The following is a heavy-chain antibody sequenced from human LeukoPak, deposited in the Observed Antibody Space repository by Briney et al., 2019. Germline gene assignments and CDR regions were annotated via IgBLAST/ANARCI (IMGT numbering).Heavy chain of an antibody. CDR3: ARAPPESTARDY. Sequence: ASVKVSCKASGYTFTNYDINWVRQATGQGLEWVGWMKPNSGDTGYAQKFQGRVTMTSNMSITTAYMELSSLTSEDTAVYYCARAPPESTARDYWGQGTLVTVSS. D-gene: IGHD2-21*02. CDR1: GYTFTNYD. CDR2: MKPNSGDT. J-gene: IGHJ4*01. V-gene: IGHV1-8*01.